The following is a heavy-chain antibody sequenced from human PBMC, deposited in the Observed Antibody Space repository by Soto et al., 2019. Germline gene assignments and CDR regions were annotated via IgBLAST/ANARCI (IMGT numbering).Heavy chain of an antibody. D-gene: IGHD5-18*01. V-gene: IGHV1-8*01. J-gene: IGHJ4*02. CDR1: GYTFTSHD. CDR3: ARSRGGYNYGSQFFFFDY. Sequence: ASVKVSCKASGYTFTSHDINWVRQATGQGLEWMGWMNPNSGNTGYSQKFQGRVTMTRDTSTNTAYMELSSLRSDDTAVHYCARSRGGYNYGSQFFFFDYWGQGTPVTVSS. CDR2: MNPNSGNT.